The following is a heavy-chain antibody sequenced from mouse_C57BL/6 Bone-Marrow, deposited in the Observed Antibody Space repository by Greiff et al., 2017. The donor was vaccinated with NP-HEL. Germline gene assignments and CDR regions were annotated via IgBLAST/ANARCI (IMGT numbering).Heavy chain of an antibody. Sequence: EVKLVESGGGLVQPGGSMKLSCVASGFTFSNYWMNWVRQPPGKALEWLGFIRNKANGYTTEYSASVKGRFTISRDKSQSILYLQMNALRAEDSATYYCARYKVVNYFDYWGQGTTLTVSS. V-gene: IGHV7-3*01. D-gene: IGHD1-1*01. J-gene: IGHJ2*01. CDR2: IRNKANGYTT. CDR1: GFTFSNYW. CDR3: ARYKVVNYFDY.